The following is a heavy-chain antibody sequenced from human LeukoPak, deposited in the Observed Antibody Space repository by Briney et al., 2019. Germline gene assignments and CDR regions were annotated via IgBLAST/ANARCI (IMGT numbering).Heavy chain of an antibody. J-gene: IGHJ5*02. CDR2: FDPEDGET. CDR3: ARHGPPWFGELLTIQENWFDP. D-gene: IGHD3-10*01. V-gene: IGHV1-24*01. Sequence: ASVKVSCKVSGYTLTELSMHWVRQAPGKGLEWMGGFDPEDGETIYAQKFQGRVTMTEDTSTDTAYMELSSLRSEDTAVYYCARHGPPWFGELLTIQENWFDPWGQGTLVTVSS. CDR1: GYTLTELS.